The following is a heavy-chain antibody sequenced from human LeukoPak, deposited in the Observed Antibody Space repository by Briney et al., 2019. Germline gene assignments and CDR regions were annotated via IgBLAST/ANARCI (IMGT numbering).Heavy chain of an antibody. Sequence: PSETLSHTCAVYGGSFSGYYWSWIRQPPGKGLEWIGEINHSGSTNYNPSLKSRVTISVDTSKNQFSLKLSSVTAADTAVYYCSREEKVGELLADFWGQGTLVTVSS. CDR2: INHSGST. CDR3: SREEKVGELLADF. J-gene: IGHJ4*02. CDR1: GGSFSGYY. V-gene: IGHV4-34*01. D-gene: IGHD1-26*01.